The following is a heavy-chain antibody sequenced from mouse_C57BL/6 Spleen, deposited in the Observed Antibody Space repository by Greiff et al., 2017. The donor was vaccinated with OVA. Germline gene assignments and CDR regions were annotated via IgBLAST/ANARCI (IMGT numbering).Heavy chain of an antibody. D-gene: IGHD2-4*01. CDR3: ARGDYDDGAWFAY. CDR1: GYTFTSYW. V-gene: IGHV1-64*01. CDR2: IHPNSGST. Sequence: QVQLKQPGAELVKPGASVKLSCKASGYTFTSYWMHWVKQRPGQGLEWIGMIHPNSGSTNYNEKFKSKATLTVDKSSSTAYMQLSSLTSEDSAVYYCARGDYDDGAWFAYWGQGTLVTVSA. J-gene: IGHJ3*01.